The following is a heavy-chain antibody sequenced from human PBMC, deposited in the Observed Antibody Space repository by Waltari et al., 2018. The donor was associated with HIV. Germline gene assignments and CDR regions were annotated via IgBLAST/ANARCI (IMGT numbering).Heavy chain of an antibody. CDR1: GFPYVSYA. J-gene: IGHJ4*02. V-gene: IGHV3-23*01. Sequence: EVQLLESGGGLVQPGGSRRLSCEASGFPYVSYAITWVRKSPERGLEWVAAVSGSGAKSFYADSVKGRFTISRDNSKNTVFLQMNSLRAADTAIYYCAKAYYENTAYYYDFGGRGTRVTVSS. CDR3: AKAYYENTAYYYDF. CDR2: VSGSGAKS. D-gene: IGHD3-22*01.